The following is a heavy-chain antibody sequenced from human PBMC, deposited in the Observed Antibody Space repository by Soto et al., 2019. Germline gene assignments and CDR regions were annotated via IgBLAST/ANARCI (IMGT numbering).Heavy chain of an antibody. CDR2: FTTFIGTA. CDR1: GGTFSSYA. Sequence: QVQLVQSGAEVKKPGSSVTVSCKASGGTFSSYAISWGRQAPGQGLEEMGRFTTFIGTANYAQKFQGRVTITADESTSTAYMELTSLRSEDTAVYYCARVVMTTVPASYYYGMDVWGQGTTVTVSS. CDR3: ARVVMTTVPASYYYGMDV. V-gene: IGHV1-69*18. J-gene: IGHJ6*02. D-gene: IGHD4-4*01.